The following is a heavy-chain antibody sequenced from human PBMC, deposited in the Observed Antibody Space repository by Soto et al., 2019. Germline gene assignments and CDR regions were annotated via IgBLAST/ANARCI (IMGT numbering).Heavy chain of an antibody. CDR1: GLTFSSYA. CDR2: ISGSGGST. CDR3: AKAMVRRGPPGPPWAFDI. D-gene: IGHD3-10*01. Sequence: EVQLLESGGGLVQPGGSLRLSCAASGLTFSSYAMSWVRQAPGKGLEWVSAISGSGGSTYYADSVKGRFTISRDNSKNTLYMQMNSLRAEDTAVYYCAKAMVRRGPPGPPWAFDIWGQGTMVTFSS. V-gene: IGHV3-23*01. J-gene: IGHJ3*02.